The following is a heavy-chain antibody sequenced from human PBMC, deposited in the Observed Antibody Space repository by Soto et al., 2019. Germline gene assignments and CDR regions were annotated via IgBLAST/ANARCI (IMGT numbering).Heavy chain of an antibody. J-gene: IGHJ4*02. V-gene: IGHV4-4*02. D-gene: IGHD5-18*01. CDR1: GASISTGKW. CDR2: ISHSVSD. CDR3: TRDGDYGYSLAY. Sequence: QVQLQESGPGLVKPSETLTLTCAVSGASISTGKWWSWVRQPPGKGLEWIGEISHSVSDNYNPALRSRVTIEVDKSKNQFSLKLSVTAADTAMYYCTRDGDYGYSLAYWGQGTLVTVSS.